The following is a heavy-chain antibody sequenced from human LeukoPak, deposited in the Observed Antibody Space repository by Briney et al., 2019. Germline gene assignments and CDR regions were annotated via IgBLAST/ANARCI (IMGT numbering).Heavy chain of an antibody. Sequence: AGGSLRLSCAASGFTFSSYGMSWVRQAPGKGVEWVSAISGSGGSTYYADSVKGRFTISRDNSKNTLSLQMNSLRAADTAVYYCAKVDTAMVEFDYWGQGTLVTVSS. V-gene: IGHV3-23*01. CDR3: AKVDTAMVEFDY. CDR2: ISGSGGST. D-gene: IGHD5-18*01. CDR1: GFTFSSYG. J-gene: IGHJ4*02.